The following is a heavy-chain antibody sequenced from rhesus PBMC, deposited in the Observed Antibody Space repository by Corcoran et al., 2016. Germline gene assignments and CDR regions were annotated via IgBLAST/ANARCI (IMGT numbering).Heavy chain of an antibody. CDR2: IDGNIAGT. V-gene: IGHV4-81*01. D-gene: IGHD3-3*01. J-gene: IGHJ5-2*02. Sequence: QVQLQESGPGLVKPSETLSLTCAVSGGSISGYYWSWIRQPPGKGLAWIGNIDGNIAGTNYNPSLKSRVTISKDTSKNQLSLKLSSVTAADTAVYYCARDSGYYNFWSGLNSLDVWGRGVLVTVSS. CDR1: GGSISGYY. CDR3: ARDSGYYNFWSGLNSLDV.